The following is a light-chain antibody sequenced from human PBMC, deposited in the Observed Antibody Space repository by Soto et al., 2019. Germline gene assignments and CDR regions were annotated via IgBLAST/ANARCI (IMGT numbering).Light chain of an antibody. CDR2: DAS. CDR3: QQYGSSPLT. Sequence: EIVLTQSPGTLSLSPGERATLSCRASQSVSSNYLVWYQQKPGQVPRVLIYDASSRATGIPDRFSGSGSGTDFTLTISSLEPEDFAVYYCQQYGSSPLTFGQGTKVEIK. CDR1: QSVSSNY. V-gene: IGKV3-20*01. J-gene: IGKJ1*01.